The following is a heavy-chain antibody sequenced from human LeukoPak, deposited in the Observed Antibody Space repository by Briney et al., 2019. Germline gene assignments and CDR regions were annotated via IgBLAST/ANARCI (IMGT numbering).Heavy chain of an antibody. CDR3: ARVLSGAFDI. J-gene: IGHJ3*02. CDR2: IYYSGST. V-gene: IGHV4-59*01. Sequence: SETLSLTCTVSGGSLSSYYWSWIRQPPGKGLEWIGYIYYSGSTNYNPSLKSRVTISVDTSKNQFSLKLSSVTAADTAVYYCARVLSGAFDIWGQGTMVTVSS. CDR1: GGSLSSYY. D-gene: IGHD2/OR15-2a*01.